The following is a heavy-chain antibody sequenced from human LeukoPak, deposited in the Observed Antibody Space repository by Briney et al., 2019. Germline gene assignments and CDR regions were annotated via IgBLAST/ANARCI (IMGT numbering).Heavy chain of an antibody. J-gene: IGHJ4*02. CDR3: ARMTFYDSSGAGDY. V-gene: IGHV3-20*04. D-gene: IGHD3-22*01. CDR1: GFTFDDYG. Sequence: GGSLRLSCAASGFTFDDYGMSWVRQAPGKGMEWVSGINWNGGSTGYADSVKGRFTISRDNAKNSLYLQMNSLRAKDTALYYCARMTFYDSSGAGDYWGQGTLVTVSS. CDR2: INWNGGST.